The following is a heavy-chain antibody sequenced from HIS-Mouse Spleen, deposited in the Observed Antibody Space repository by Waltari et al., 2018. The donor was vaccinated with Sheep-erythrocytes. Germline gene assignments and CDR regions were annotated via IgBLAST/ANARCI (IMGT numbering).Heavy chain of an antibody. V-gene: IGHV1-69*04. J-gene: IGHJ4*02. Sequence: QVQLVQSGAEVKKPGSSVKVSCKASGGTFSSYALRWVRQAPGQGLEWMGRIIPILGIANYAQKFQGRVTITADKSTSTAYMELSSLRSEDTAVYYCAQTGATTPHFDYWCQGTLVTVSS. CDR1: GGTFSSYA. CDR3: AQTGATTPHFDY. D-gene: IGHD1-26*01. CDR2: IIPILGIA.